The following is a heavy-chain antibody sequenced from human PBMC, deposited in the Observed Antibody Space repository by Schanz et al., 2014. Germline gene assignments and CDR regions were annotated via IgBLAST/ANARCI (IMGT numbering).Heavy chain of an antibody. Sequence: EVQLVESGGGLVQPGGSLRLSCAASGFTLSNSDMHWVRQGTGKGLEWVSTIGYLGDTYYPDSVKGRFTVSRDSGQNSLYLRVDSLRAGDTAVYYCGRGTDWSLHYWGQGALVTVSS. V-gene: IGHV3-13*01. D-gene: IGHD1-1*01. CDR2: IGYLGDT. J-gene: IGHJ4*02. CDR1: GFTLSNSD. CDR3: GRGTDWSLHY.